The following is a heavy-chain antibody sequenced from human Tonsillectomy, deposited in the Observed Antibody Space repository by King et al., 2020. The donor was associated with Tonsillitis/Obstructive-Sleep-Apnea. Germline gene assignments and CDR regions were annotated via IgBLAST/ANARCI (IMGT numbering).Heavy chain of an antibody. CDR3: ARAKKEYYDILTGPKSGFFDH. CDR2: IYHSGST. CDR1: GGSISSSNW. J-gene: IGHJ4*02. D-gene: IGHD3-9*01. V-gene: IGHV4-4*02. Sequence: VQLQESGPGLVKPSGTLSLTCAVSGGSISSSNWWSWVRQPPGKGLEWIGEIYHSGSTNYSPSLKSRVTISVDKSKNQFSLKLSSVTAADTAGYYCARAKKEYYDILTGPKSGFFDHWGQGTLVTVSS.